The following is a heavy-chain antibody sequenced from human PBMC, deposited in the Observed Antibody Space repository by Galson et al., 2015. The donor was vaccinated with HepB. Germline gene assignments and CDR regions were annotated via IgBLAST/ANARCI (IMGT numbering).Heavy chain of an antibody. CDR2: IYPSDSDT. V-gene: IGHV5-51*01. J-gene: IGHJ4*02. Sequence: QSGAEVKKPGDFLKISCKVSGYSFTNYWIGWMRQEPGKGLEWMGLIYPSDSDTRYSPSFRGQVTISVDKSITTAYLQWNSLKESDSAMYFCAKSGDRSGYYFDPWGQGTLVTVSS. CDR1: GYSFTNYW. CDR3: AKSGDRSGYYFDP. D-gene: IGHD3-10*01.